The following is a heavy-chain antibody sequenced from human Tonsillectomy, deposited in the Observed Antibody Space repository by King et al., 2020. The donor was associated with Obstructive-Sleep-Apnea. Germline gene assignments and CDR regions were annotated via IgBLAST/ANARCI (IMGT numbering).Heavy chain of an antibody. CDR1: GGSISSNSY. D-gene: IGHD5-18*01. CDR3: ARADRDIAMGLFDY. CDR2: IYYSGST. J-gene: IGHJ4*02. Sequence: QLQESGPGLVKPSETLSLTCTVSGGSISSNSYWGWIRQPPGKGLEWIDHIYYSGSTYYNPSLKSRVTISVDTSKNQFSLELNSVTAADTAVYYCARADRDIAMGLFDYWGQGTVVTVSS. V-gene: IGHV4-39*07.